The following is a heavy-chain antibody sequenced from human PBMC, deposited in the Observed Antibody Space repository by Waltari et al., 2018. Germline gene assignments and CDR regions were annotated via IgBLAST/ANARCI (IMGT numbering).Heavy chain of an antibody. V-gene: IGHV4-34*01. J-gene: IGHJ6*03. CDR2: INHSGST. CDR1: GGSFSGYY. D-gene: IGHD5-12*01. Sequence: QVQLQQWGAGLLKPSETLSLTCAVYGGSFSGYYWSWIRQPPGKGLEWIGEINHSGSTNYNPSLKSRVTISVDTSKNQFSLKLSSVTAADTALYYCARHKRVATSYMDVWGKGTTVTVSS. CDR3: ARHKRVATSYMDV.